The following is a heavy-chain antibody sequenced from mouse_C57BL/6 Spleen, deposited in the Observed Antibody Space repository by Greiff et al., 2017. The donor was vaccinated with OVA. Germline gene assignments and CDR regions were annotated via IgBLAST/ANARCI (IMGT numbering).Heavy chain of an antibody. V-gene: IGHV2-2*01. CDR1: GFSLTSYG. CDR2: IWSGGST. D-gene: IGHD2-4*01. CDR3: ARGIPGDYDTWFAY. J-gene: IGHJ3*01. Sequence: QVQLQQSGPGLVQPSQSLSITCTVSGFSLTSYGVHWVRQSPGKGLEWLGVIWSGGSTDYNAAFISRLSISKDNSKSQVFFKMNRLQADDTAIYYGARGIPGDYDTWFAYWGQGTLVTVSA.